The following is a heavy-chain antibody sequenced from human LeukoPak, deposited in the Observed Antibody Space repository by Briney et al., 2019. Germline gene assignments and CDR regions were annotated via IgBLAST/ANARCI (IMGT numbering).Heavy chain of an antibody. V-gene: IGHV1-18*01. CDR3: ARAATVAVSPYDY. CDR2: ISAYNGNT. CDR1: GYTFTSYG. J-gene: IGHJ4*02. D-gene: IGHD4-23*01. Sequence: ASVTVSCTASGYTFTSYGISWVRQAPGQGLEWMGWISAYNGNTDYARNLQGRVTMTTDTSTSTAYMELRILRSDDTAVYYCARAATVAVSPYDYWGQGTLVTVS.